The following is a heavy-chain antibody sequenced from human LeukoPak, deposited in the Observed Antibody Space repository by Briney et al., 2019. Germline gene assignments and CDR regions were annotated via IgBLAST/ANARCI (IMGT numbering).Heavy chain of an antibody. CDR2: MNPNSGNT. V-gene: IGHV1-8*01. J-gene: IGHJ6*02. Sequence: ASVKVSCKASGYTFTSYDINWVRQATGRGLEWMGWMNPNSGNTGYAQKFQGRVTMTRNTSISTAYMELSSLRSEDTAVYYCARGLYYYDSSGYSNYYYGMDVWGQGTTVTVSS. CDR1: GYTFTSYD. D-gene: IGHD3-22*01. CDR3: ARGLYYYDSSGYSNYYYGMDV.